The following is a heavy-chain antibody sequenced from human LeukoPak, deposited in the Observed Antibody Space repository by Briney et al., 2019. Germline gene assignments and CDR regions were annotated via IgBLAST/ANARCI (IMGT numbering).Heavy chain of an antibody. CDR1: GGSISSYY. D-gene: IGHD6-19*01. CDR3: ARAIKLPGIAVAGRSVGGFDY. Sequence: SSETLSLTCTVSGGSISSYYWTFIRQPPGKGLEWIGSIYYSGSTYYNPSLKSRVTISVDTSKNQFSLKLSSVTAADTAVYYCARAIKLPGIAVAGRSVGGFDYWGQGTLVTVSS. CDR2: IYYSGST. J-gene: IGHJ4*02. V-gene: IGHV4-59*01.